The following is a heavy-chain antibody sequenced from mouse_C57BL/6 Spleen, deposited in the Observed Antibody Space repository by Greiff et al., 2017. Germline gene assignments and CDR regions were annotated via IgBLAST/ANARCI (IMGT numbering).Heavy chain of an antibody. V-gene: IGHV1-15*01. CDR2: IDPETGGT. D-gene: IGHD1-1*01. Sequence: QVQLQQSGAELVRPGASVTLSCKASGYTFTDYEMHWVKQTPVHGLEWIGAIDPETGGTAYNQKFKGKAILTADKSSSTAYMELRSLTSEASAVYYCTRGDYYGSSDDYWGQGTTLTVSS. CDR3: TRGDYYGSSDDY. CDR1: GYTFTDYE. J-gene: IGHJ2*01.